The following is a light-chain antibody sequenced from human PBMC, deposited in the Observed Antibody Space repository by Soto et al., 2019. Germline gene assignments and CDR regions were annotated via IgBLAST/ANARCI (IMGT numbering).Light chain of an antibody. V-gene: IGKV3-20*01. CDR3: QQYGDWPRT. CDR1: QSVSSFY. J-gene: IGKJ1*01. Sequence: EMVLTQSPGTLSLSPGERATLSCRASQSVSSFYLAWYQQRAGQAPRLLIYGASTRATGIPDRFSGSASGTDFILTISRLEPEDFAVYYCQQYGDWPRTFGQGTKVEIK. CDR2: GAS.